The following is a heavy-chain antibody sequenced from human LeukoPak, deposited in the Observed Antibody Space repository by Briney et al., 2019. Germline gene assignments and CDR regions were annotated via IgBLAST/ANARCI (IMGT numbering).Heavy chain of an antibody. CDR2: INAGNGNT. CDR1: GYTFTSYA. J-gene: IGHJ4*02. D-gene: IGHD1-26*01. CDR3: ARGWELRYFDY. V-gene: IGHV1-3*01. Sequence: GASVKVSRKASGYTFTSYAMHWVRQAPGQRLEWMGWINAGNGNTKYSQKFQGRVTITRDTSASTAYMELSSLRSEDTAVYYCARGWELRYFDYWGQGTLVTVSS.